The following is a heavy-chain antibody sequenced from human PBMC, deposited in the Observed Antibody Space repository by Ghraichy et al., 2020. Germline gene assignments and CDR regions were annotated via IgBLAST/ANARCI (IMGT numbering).Heavy chain of an antibody. J-gene: IGHJ4*02. V-gene: IGHV3-53*01. CDR3: ARGLRFYDSSDADN. CDR1: GLTVSSNY. CDR2: IHSDGNT. Sequence: GGSLRLSCAASGLTVSSNYMSWVRQAPGKGLEWVSVIHSDGNTEYAASVKGRVNLSRDNSKNTVYLQINSLRVEDTAVYYCARGLRFYDSSDADNWGQGTLAIVSS. D-gene: IGHD3-22*01.